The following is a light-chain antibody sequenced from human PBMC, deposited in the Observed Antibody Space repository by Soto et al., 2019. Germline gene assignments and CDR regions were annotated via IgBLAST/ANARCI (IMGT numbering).Light chain of an antibody. CDR1: QSVLYSSNNKNY. CDR2: WAS. V-gene: IGKV4-1*01. J-gene: IGKJ4*01. CDR3: KQYYSTPLT. Sequence: DIVMTQSPDSLAVSLGDRATLNCKTRQSVLYSSNNKNYLAWYQQKPGQPPKLLIYWASTRESGVPDRFSGSGSGTDFTLTISSLQAEEVAVYYCKQYYSTPLTVGRGTKVDIK.